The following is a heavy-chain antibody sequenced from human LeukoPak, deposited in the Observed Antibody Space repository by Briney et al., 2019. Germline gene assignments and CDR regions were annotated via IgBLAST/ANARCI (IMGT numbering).Heavy chain of an antibody. Sequence: SETLSLTCTVSGGSISSGGYYWSWIRQHPGKGLEWIGYIYYSGSTYYNPSLKSRVTISVDTSKNQFSLKLSSVTAADTAVYYRARDKIYYDSSGYLSFGAFDIWGQGTMVTVSS. CDR2: IYYSGST. V-gene: IGHV4-31*03. CDR3: ARDKIYYDSSGYLSFGAFDI. D-gene: IGHD3-22*01. J-gene: IGHJ3*02. CDR1: GGSISSGGYY.